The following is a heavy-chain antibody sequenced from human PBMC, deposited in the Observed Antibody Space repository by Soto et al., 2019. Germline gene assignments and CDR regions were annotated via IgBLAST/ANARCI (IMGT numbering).Heavy chain of an antibody. V-gene: IGHV4-30-4*01. CDR3: ARAQYYDYVGGSYLFDF. D-gene: IGHD3-16*02. Sequence: SETLSLTCTVSGGSISSGDYYWSWIRQPPGKGLEWIGYIYYSGSTYYNPSLKSRVTISVDTSKNQFSLKLSSVTAADTAVYYCARAQYYDYVGGSYLFDFWGQGTLVTVSS. CDR2: IYYSGST. CDR1: GGSISSGDYY. J-gene: IGHJ4*02.